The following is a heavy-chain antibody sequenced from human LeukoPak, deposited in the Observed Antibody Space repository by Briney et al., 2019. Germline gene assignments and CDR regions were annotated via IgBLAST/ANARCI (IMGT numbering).Heavy chain of an antibody. CDR2: IWYDGTNK. J-gene: IGHJ4*02. CDR3: ARAAYDSSGYLTL. V-gene: IGHV3-33*01. CDR1: GFTFSSYG. Sequence: GGSLRLSCAASGFTFSSYGMHWVRQAPGKGLEWVAVIWYDGTNKYYADSVKGRFAISRDSSKNTLYLQMNSRRAEDTAVYYCARAAYDSSGYLTLWGQGTLVTVSS. D-gene: IGHD3-22*01.